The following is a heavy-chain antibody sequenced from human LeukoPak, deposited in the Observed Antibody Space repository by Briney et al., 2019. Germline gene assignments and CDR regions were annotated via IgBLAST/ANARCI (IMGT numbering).Heavy chain of an antibody. D-gene: IGHD1-26*01. CDR3: TTATQWELGIDY. Sequence: GGSLRLSCAASGFTFSNAWMSWVRQAPGKGLEWVGRIKSKTDGGTTDYAAPVKGRFTISRDDSKNTLYLQMNSLKTEDTAVYYCTTATQWELGIDYWGQGTLVTVSS. V-gene: IGHV3-15*01. J-gene: IGHJ4*02. CDR1: GFTFSNAW. CDR2: IKSKTDGGTT.